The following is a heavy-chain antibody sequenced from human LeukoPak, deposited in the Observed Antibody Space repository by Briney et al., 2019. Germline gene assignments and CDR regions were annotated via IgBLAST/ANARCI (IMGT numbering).Heavy chain of an antibody. Sequence: GGSLRLSCAASGFTVSSNYMSWVRQAPGKGLEWVSVIYSGGSTYYADSVKGRFTISRDNSKNTLYLQMNSLRAEDTAVYYCARAELGYCSGGSCYIPYYFEYWGQGTLVTVSS. CDR1: GFTVSSNY. D-gene: IGHD2-15*01. CDR3: ARAELGYCSGGSCYIPYYFEY. CDR2: IYSGGST. V-gene: IGHV3-53*01. J-gene: IGHJ4*02.